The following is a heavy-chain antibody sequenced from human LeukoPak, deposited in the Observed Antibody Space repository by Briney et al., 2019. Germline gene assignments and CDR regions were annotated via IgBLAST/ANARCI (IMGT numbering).Heavy chain of an antibody. V-gene: IGHV4-59*08. CDR1: CGSITSYY. CDR2: NYYNQNI. Sequence: SETLSLTCTVSCGSITSYYWSWIRQPPGKGLEWIGYNYYNQNINYNPSLKSRVTISVDTSKNQFSLKLRYVTAADTAVYYCASYDYSYYWAFDNWGQGTLVTVSS. J-gene: IGHJ4*02. D-gene: IGHD4-11*01. CDR3: ASYDYSYYWAFDN.